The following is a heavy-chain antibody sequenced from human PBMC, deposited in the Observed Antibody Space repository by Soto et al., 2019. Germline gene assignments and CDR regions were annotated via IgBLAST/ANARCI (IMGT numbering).Heavy chain of an antibody. D-gene: IGHD1-1*01. V-gene: IGHV1-2*02. CDR3: AREPATAKPEGVDF. Sequence: ASVKVSFKASGYTFSDYYIHWVRQAPGQGLEWMGWINPNSGGTKYAPKFQGGVTITRDTSITTAYMELSRLRSGDTAVYYCAREPATAKPEGVDFWGQGTLVTVSS. J-gene: IGHJ4*02. CDR2: INPNSGGT. CDR1: GYTFSDYY.